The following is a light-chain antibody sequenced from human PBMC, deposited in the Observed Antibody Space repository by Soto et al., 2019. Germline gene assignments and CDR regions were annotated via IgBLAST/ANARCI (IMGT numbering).Light chain of an antibody. CDR3: CSYAGSSTFSYV. CDR1: SSDVGSYNL. Sequence: QCVLTQPASVSGSPGQSITISCTGTSSDVGSYNLVSWYQQHPGKPPKLMIYEVSKRPSGVSNRFSGSKSGNTASLTISGLQAEDEADYYCCSYAGSSTFSYVFGTGTKVTVL. CDR2: EVS. V-gene: IGLV2-23*02. J-gene: IGLJ1*01.